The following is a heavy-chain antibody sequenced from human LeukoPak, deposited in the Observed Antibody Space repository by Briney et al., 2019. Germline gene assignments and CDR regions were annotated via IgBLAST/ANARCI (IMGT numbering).Heavy chain of an antibody. V-gene: IGHV1-18*01. D-gene: IGHD6-13*01. CDR3: ARADSSSWYALHFDY. J-gene: IGHJ4*02. CDR1: GYTFTSYG. Sequence: ASVKVSCKASGYTFTSYGISWVRQAPGQGLEWMGWISAYNGNTNYAQKLQGRVTMTTDTSTSTAYMELRSLRSDDTAVYYCARADSSSWYALHFDYWGQGTLVTVSS. CDR2: ISAYNGNT.